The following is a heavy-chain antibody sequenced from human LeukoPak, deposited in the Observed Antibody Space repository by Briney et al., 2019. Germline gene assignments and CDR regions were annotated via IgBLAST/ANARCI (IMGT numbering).Heavy chain of an antibody. CDR2: LYYSGTT. Sequence: SETLSLTCSVSGGSISNYYWSWFRQPPGKGLEWIGWLYYSGTTKYNPSLNSRISISLDTSKNQFSLKLTSVTAADTAVYYCARHLSGGTYPLDYWGQGTLVTVSS. J-gene: IGHJ4*02. CDR3: ARHLSGGTYPLDY. CDR1: GGSISNYY. D-gene: IGHD1-26*01. V-gene: IGHV4-59*08.